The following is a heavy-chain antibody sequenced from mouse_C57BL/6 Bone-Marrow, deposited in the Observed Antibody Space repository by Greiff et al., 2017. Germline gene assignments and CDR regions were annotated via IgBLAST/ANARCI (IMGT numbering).Heavy chain of an antibody. D-gene: IGHD1-1*01. Sequence: EVKVEESGGGLVKPGGSLKLSCAASGFTFSSYTMSWVRQTPEKRLEWVATISGGGGNTYYPDSVKGRFTISRDNAKNTLYLQMSSLRSEDTALYYCARNLITTVVPVAYWGQGTLVTVSA. CDR1: GFTFSSYT. CDR2: ISGGGGNT. V-gene: IGHV5-9*01. J-gene: IGHJ3*01. CDR3: ARNLITTVVPVAY.